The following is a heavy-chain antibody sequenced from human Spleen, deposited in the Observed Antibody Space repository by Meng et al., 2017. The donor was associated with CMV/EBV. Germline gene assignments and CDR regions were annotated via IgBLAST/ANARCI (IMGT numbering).Heavy chain of an antibody. CDR3: ARGGTRDGYRDNYFDY. CDR1: GYTFATYY. J-gene: IGHJ4*02. Sequence: ASVKVSCKTSGYTFATYYMNWVRQAPGQGLEWMGIINSSSGTITYAQKFNGRVIMTRDTSVSTVYMELSSLTSEDTAVYYCARGGTRDGYRDNYFDYWGQGMLVTVSS. CDR2: INSSSGTI. V-gene: IGHV1-46*01. D-gene: IGHD5-24*01.